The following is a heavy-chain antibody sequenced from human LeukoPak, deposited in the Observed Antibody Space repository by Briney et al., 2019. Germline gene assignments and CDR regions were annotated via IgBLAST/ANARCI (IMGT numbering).Heavy chain of an antibody. V-gene: IGHV3-66*02. CDR1: GFTVSSNY. J-gene: IGHJ3*02. CDR2: IYSGGST. D-gene: IGHD3-10*01. Sequence: GGSLRLSCAASGFTVSSNYMSWVRQAPGKGLEWVSVIYSGGSTYYADSVKGRFTISRDNSKNTLYLQMNSLRTEDTAVYYCARDHRFQGAFDIWGQGTMVTVSS. CDR3: ARDHRFQGAFDI.